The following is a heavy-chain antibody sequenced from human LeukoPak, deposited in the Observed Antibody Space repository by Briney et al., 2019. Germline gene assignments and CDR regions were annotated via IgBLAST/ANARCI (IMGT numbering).Heavy chain of an antibody. CDR3: ARVPYYYDSSGYYLNDAFDI. V-gene: IGHV4-59*01. CDR2: IYYSGST. CDR1: GGSISSYY. D-gene: IGHD3-22*01. Sequence: ETLSLTCTVSGGSISSYYWSWIRQPPGKGLEWIGYIYYSGSTNYNPSLKSRVTISVDTSKNQFSLKLSSVTAADTAVYYCARVPYYYDSSGYYLNDAFDIWGQGTMVTVSS. J-gene: IGHJ3*02.